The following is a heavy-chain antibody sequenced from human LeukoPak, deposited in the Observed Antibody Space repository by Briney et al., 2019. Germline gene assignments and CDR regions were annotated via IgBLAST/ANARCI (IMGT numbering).Heavy chain of an antibody. CDR2: IMPLFGTA. V-gene: IGHV1-69*05. J-gene: IGHJ5*02. CDR3: ARDVHGDYGSGWFDP. CDR1: GGTFNNSA. D-gene: IGHD4-17*01. Sequence: SVKVSCKTSGGTFNNSAISWVRQAPGQGLEWLGGIMPLFGTAGYAQKFQGRVTITKDESTRTVYLELTSLTSDDTAVYYCARDVHGDYGSGWFDPWGQGPLVSVSS.